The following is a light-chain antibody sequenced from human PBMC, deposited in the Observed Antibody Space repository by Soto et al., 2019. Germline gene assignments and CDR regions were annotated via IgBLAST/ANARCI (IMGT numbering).Light chain of an antibody. Sequence: EIVLTQSPATLSLSPGERATLSCRASQSVGYHLAWYQQKPGQAPRLLIYDASNRATGIPARFSGSGSATEFTLTISSLQSEDFAVYYCQQYNNWPRTFGQGTKVEIK. CDR3: QQYNNWPRT. CDR2: DAS. CDR1: QSVGYH. V-gene: IGKV3-15*01. J-gene: IGKJ1*01.